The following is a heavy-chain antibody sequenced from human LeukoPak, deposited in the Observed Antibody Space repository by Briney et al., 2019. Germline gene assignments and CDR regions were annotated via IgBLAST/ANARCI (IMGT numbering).Heavy chain of an antibody. CDR3: ARFTRYGDY. D-gene: IGHD3-9*01. CDR1: GGSFSGYY. Sequence: MTSETLSLTCAVYGGSFSGYYWSWIRQPPGKGLEWIGEINHSGSTNYNPSLKSRVTISVDTSKNQFPLKLSSVTAADTAVYYCARFTRYGDYWGQGTLVTVSS. J-gene: IGHJ4*02. CDR2: INHSGST. V-gene: IGHV4-34*01.